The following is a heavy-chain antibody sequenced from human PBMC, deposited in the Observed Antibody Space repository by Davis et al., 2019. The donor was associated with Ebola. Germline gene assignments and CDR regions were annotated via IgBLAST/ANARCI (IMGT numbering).Heavy chain of an antibody. D-gene: IGHD2/OR15-2a*01. CDR2: IYYSGST. CDR1: GGSISSSSYY. V-gene: IGHV4-39*01. CDR3: ARHPTFDGALDF. Sequence: MPGGSLRLSCTVSGGSISSSSYYWGWIRQPPGKGLEWIGNIYYSGSTYYNPSLMSRVTISVDTSKNQFSLKLTSVTAADTAVYYCARHPTFDGALDFCRQGTLVTVSS. J-gene: IGHJ4*02.